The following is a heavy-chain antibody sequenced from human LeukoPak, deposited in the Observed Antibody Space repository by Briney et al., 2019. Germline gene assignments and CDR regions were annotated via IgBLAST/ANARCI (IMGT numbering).Heavy chain of an antibody. J-gene: IGHJ4*02. V-gene: IGHV3-20*04. CDR3: VRAGTVAESSVPNFDY. CDR2: INWNGVST. D-gene: IGHD6-19*01. Sequence: GGSLRLSCAASGFTFEDYGMSWVRQDPGRGLEWVSGINWNGVSTGYADSVKGRFTVSRDNVKNSLYLQMNSLRAEDTALYYCVRAGTVAESSVPNFDYWGQGTLVTVSS. CDR1: GFTFEDYG.